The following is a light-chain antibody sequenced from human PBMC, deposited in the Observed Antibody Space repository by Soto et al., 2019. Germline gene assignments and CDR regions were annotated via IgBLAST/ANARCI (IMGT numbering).Light chain of an antibody. V-gene: IGLV1-51*01. CDR2: DNN. CDR3: GTWDSSLSAQ. CDR1: SSNIGNNY. J-gene: IGLJ2*01. Sequence: QSVLTQPPSVSAAPGQKVTISCSGSSSNIGNNYVSWYQQLPGTAPKLLIYDNNKRPSGIPDRFSGSKSGTSATLGITGLQTGDVADYYCGTWDSSLSAQFGGGSTLTVL.